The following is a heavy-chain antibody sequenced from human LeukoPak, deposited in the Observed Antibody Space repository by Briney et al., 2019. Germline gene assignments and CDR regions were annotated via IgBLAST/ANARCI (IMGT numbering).Heavy chain of an antibody. CDR3: ARESPLDGGWSIDY. CDR2: IYSGGST. CDR1: GFTVSSNY. V-gene: IGHV3-53*01. Sequence: PGGSLRLSCAASGFTVSSNYMSWVRQAPGKGLEWVSVIYSGGSTYYAGSVKGRFTISRDNSKNTLYLQMNSLRAEDTAVYYCARESPLDGGWSIDYWGQGTLVTVSS. D-gene: IGHD6-19*01. J-gene: IGHJ4*02.